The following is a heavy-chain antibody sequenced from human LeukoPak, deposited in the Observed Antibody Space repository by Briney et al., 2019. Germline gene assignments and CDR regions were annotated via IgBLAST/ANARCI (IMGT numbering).Heavy chain of an antibody. D-gene: IGHD5-12*01. V-gene: IGHV4-61*01. J-gene: IGHJ6*03. CDR2: IYYTGST. CDR3: VRVVYSGYDFRGAMDV. CDR1: GRPISSGSYY. Sequence: TLSLTCTVSGRPISSGSYYWIWLPQPPGKGLEGIGYIYYTGSTNHNPSHESRVTISVDTSKNQFSLKLSSVTAADRAVYYCVRVVYSGYDFRGAMDVWGKGTTVTVSS.